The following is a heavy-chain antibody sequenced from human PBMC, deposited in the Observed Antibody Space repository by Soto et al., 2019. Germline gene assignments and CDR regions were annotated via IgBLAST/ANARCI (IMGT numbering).Heavy chain of an antibody. CDR1: GYTFTSYY. CDR2: ITPSGGST. CDR3: ARDKEQLAVDY. D-gene: IGHD6-13*01. V-gene: IGHV1-46*03. Sequence: APVKGSCKASGYTFTSYYMHWVRQAPGQGLEWMGIITPSGGSTSYAQKFQGRVTMTRDTSTSTVYMEMSSLRSEDTAVYYRARDKEQLAVDYWGQGTLVTVSS. J-gene: IGHJ4*02.